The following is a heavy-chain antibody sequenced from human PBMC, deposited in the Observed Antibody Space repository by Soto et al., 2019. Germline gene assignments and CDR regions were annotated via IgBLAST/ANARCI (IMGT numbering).Heavy chain of an antibody. V-gene: IGHV1-3*01. CDR2: INAGNGNT. J-gene: IGHJ6*03. Sequence: ASVKVSCKASGYTFTSYAMHWVRQAPGQRLEWMGWINAGNGNTKYSQKFQGRVTITRDTSASTAYMELSSLRSEDTAVYYCARDSTMVRGVHYYYYYYMDVWGKGTTVTVSS. D-gene: IGHD3-10*01. CDR3: ARDSTMVRGVHYYYYYYMDV. CDR1: GYTFTSYA.